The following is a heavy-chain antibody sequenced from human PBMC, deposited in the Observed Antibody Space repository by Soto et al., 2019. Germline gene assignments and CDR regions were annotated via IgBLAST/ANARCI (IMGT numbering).Heavy chain of an antibody. CDR2: ISWNSGSI. CDR1: GFTFDDYA. D-gene: IGHD4-17*01. V-gene: IGHV3-9*01. CDR3: AKDSLHDYAEYFQH. Sequence: EVQLVESGGGLVQPGRSLRLSCAASGFTFDDYAMHWVRQAPGKGLEWVSGISWNSGSIGYADSVKGRFTISRDNAKNSLYLQMNSLRAEDTALYYCAKDSLHDYAEYFQHWGQGTLVTVSS. J-gene: IGHJ1*01.